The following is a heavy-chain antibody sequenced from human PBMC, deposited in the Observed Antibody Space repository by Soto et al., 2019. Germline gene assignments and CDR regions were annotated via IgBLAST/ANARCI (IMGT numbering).Heavy chain of an antibody. CDR3: ARDLAVCSSTSCPSRGAFDI. Sequence: ASVKVSCKASGYTFTSYGISWVRQAPGQGLEWMGWISAYNGNTNYAQKLQGRVTMTTDTSTSTAYMGLRSLRSDDTAVYYCARDLAVCSSTSCPSRGAFDIWGQGTMVTVSS. J-gene: IGHJ3*02. CDR1: GYTFTSYG. D-gene: IGHD2-2*01. CDR2: ISAYNGNT. V-gene: IGHV1-18*01.